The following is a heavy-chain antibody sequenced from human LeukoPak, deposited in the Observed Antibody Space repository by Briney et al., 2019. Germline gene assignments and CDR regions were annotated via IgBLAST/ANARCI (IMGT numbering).Heavy chain of an antibody. J-gene: IGHJ3*02. CDR1: GFTFSSYE. V-gene: IGHV3-48*03. Sequence: GGSLRLSCAVSGFTFSSYEMNWVRQAPGKGLEWVSYISSSGSTIYYADSVKGRFTISRDNAKNSLYLQMNSLRAEDTAVYYCATNGYSYGWGAFDIWGQGTMVTVSS. D-gene: IGHD5-18*01. CDR2: ISSSGSTI. CDR3: ATNGYSYGWGAFDI.